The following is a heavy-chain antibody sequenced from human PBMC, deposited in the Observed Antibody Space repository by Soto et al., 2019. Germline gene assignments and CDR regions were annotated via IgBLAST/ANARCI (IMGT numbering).Heavy chain of an antibody. Sequence: QVQLVQSGAEVKKPGSSVKVSCKASGGTFSSYAISWVRQAPGQGLEWLGGILPIFGTANYAQKFQGRVTITADESTSTAYMELISLRSEDTAVYYCAREGASGSHIGYWGQGTLVTVSS. J-gene: IGHJ4*02. CDR2: ILPIFGTA. CDR1: GGTFSSYA. D-gene: IGHD3-22*01. CDR3: AREGASGSHIGY. V-gene: IGHV1-69*01.